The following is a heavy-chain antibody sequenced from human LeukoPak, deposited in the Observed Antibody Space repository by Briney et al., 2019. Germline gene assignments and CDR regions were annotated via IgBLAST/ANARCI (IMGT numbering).Heavy chain of an antibody. Sequence: GGSLRLSCAASGFTFSSYAMSWVRQAPGKGLEWVSAISGSGGSTYYADSVKGRFTTSRDNSKNTLYLQMNSLRAEDTAVYYCAKVGYSSSWYGFDYWGQGTLVTVSS. CDR2: ISGSGGST. J-gene: IGHJ4*02. V-gene: IGHV3-23*01. D-gene: IGHD6-13*01. CDR1: GFTFSSYA. CDR3: AKVGYSSSWYGFDY.